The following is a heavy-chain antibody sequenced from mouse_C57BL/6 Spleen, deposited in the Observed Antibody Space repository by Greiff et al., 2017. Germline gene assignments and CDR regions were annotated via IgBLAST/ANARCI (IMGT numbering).Heavy chain of an antibody. Sequence: QVQLQQPGTELVKPGASVKLSCKASGYTFTSYWMHWVKQRPGQGLEWIGNIYPSNGGTNYNEKFKSKATLTVDKSSSTAYMQLSSLTSEDSAVYYCARAEAYYGNFDYWGQGTSLTVSS. CDR2: IYPSNGGT. J-gene: IGHJ2*02. V-gene: IGHV1-53*01. CDR1: GYTFTSYW. CDR3: ARAEAYYGNFDY. D-gene: IGHD2-10*01.